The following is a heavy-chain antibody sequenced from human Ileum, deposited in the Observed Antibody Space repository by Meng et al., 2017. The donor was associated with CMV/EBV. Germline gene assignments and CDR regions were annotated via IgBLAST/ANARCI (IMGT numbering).Heavy chain of an antibody. V-gene: IGHV1-8*01. CDR2: MNPNSGNT. CDR1: GYTFTSYD. D-gene: IGHD3-3*01. Sequence: ASVNVSCKASGYTFTSYDINWVRQATGQGLEWMGWMNPNSGNTGYAQKFQGRVTMTRNTSISTAYMELSSLRSEDTAVYYCARGFKARDFWSGYYKGSMGYWGQGTLVTVSS. J-gene: IGHJ4*02. CDR3: ARGFKARDFWSGYYKGSMGY.